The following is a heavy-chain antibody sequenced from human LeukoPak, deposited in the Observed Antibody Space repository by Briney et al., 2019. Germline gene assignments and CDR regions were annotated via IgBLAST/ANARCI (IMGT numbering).Heavy chain of an antibody. V-gene: IGHV5-51*01. J-gene: IGHJ4*02. Sequence: GESLKISCKGSEYSFATYWIGWVRQMPGQGLGWMGIIFPGDSDTRYSPSFQGQVTISADKSISTAYLQWSSLKASDTAIYYCASEYCSGGNCYFDYWGQGTLVTVSS. CDR3: ASEYCSGGNCYFDY. CDR2: IFPGDSDT. D-gene: IGHD2-15*01. CDR1: EYSFATYW.